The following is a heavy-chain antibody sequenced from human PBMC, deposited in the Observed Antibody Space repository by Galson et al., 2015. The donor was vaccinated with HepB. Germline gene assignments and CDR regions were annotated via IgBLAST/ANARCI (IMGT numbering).Heavy chain of an antibody. CDR3: TRDVRWGGHYAFHI. CDR2: ISWNSGSI. Sequence: SLRLSCAASGFTFDDYAMHWVRQAPGKGLEWVSLISWNSGSIDYADSVKGRFTISRDNAKNSLHLQMNSLRADDTALYYCTRDVRWGGHYAFHIWGQGTMVTVSS. V-gene: IGHV3-9*01. J-gene: IGHJ3*02. CDR1: GFTFDDYA. D-gene: IGHD4-23*01.